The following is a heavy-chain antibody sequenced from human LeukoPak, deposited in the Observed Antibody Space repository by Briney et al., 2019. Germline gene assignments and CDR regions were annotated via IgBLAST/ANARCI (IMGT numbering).Heavy chain of an antibody. D-gene: IGHD5-24*01. J-gene: IGHJ4*02. CDR1: GFTFSSYA. Sequence: GGSLRLSCAASGFTFSSYAMHWVRQAPGKGLEYVSAISSNGGSTYYANSVKGRLTISRDDSKDTAYLQMNSLQTEDTAVYYCTTRRWAQEMATIPYYFNYWGQGTLVTVSS. CDR3: TTRRWAQEMATIPYYFNY. V-gene: IGHV3-64*01. CDR2: ISSNGGST.